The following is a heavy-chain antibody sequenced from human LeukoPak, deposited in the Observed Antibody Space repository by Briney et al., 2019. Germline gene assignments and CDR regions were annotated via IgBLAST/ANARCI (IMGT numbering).Heavy chain of an antibody. CDR1: RGSVRIYY. CDR3: ARLDPVTPRLDD. D-gene: IGHD5-18*01. J-gene: IGHJ4*02. V-gene: IGHV4-59*02. CDR2: YHDGVST. Sequence: SETLSLTRSVSRGSVRIYYWSWIRQPPGKGLEWIVFYHDGVSTVYNPSFKSRVTISVDTSKNQFSLKLSSVTAADTAVYYCARLDPVTPRLDDWGQGTLVTVSS.